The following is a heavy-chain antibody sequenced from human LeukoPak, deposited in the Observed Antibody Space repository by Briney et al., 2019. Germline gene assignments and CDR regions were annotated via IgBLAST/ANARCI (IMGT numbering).Heavy chain of an antibody. Sequence: ASVKVSCKASGYTFTSYDINWVRQATGQGLEWMGWMNPNSGNIGYAQKFQGRVTMTRNTSISTAYMELSSLRSEDTAVYYCARDYGPAAIYGMDVWGQGTTVTVSS. CDR3: ARDYGPAAIYGMDV. V-gene: IGHV1-8*01. J-gene: IGHJ6*02. CDR1: GYTFTSYD. D-gene: IGHD2-2*02. CDR2: MNPNSGNI.